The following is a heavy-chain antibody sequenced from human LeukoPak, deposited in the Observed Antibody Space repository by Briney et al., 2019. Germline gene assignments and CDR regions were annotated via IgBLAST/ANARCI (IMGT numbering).Heavy chain of an antibody. CDR2: INHSGST. CDR3: AKTAKYYYGSETYFFFEE. J-gene: IGHJ4*02. CDR1: GFTFSNAW. V-gene: IGHV4-34*08. D-gene: IGHD3-10*01. Sequence: GSLRLSCAASGFTFSNAWMSWVRQAPGKGLEWIGEINHSGSTNYNPSLKSRVTISVDTSKNHFSLNLTSVTAADTAVYYCAKTAKYYYGSETYFFFEEWGQGTLVTVSS.